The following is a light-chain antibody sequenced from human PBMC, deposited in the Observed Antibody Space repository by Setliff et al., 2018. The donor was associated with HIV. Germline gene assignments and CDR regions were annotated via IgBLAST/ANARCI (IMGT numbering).Light chain of an antibody. CDR3: TSYTTNNTMI. CDR2: EVS. V-gene: IGLV2-14*01. Sequence: SVLAQPASVSGSPGQSITISCTGTSSDVGGFNYVSWYQQHPDKAPKLIIYEVSNRPSGVSNRFSGSKSGNTASLTISGLQAEDEADYFCTSYTTNNTMIFGGGTKVTVL. CDR1: SSDVGGFNY. J-gene: IGLJ2*01.